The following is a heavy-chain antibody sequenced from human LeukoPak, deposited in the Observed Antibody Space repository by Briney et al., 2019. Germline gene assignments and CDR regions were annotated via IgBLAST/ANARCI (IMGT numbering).Heavy chain of an antibody. D-gene: IGHD3-22*01. J-gene: IGHJ4*02. Sequence: PSETLSLTCTVSGGSISSYYWSWIRQPPGTGLEGIGFIFYSGTTNYNPSLKSRDTISVDTSKNQLSLKLSSVTAADTAVYYCARGGWNKFDYWGQGTLVTVSS. CDR3: ARGGWNKFDY. V-gene: IGHV4-59*01. CDR2: IFYSGTT. CDR1: GGSISSYY.